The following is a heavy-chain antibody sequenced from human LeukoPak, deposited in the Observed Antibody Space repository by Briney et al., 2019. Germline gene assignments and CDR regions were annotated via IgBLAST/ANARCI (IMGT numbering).Heavy chain of an antibody. CDR2: IYYSGST. CDR1: GGSISSYY. Sequence: PSETLSLTCTVSGGSISSYYWSWIRQPPGKGLEWIGYIYYSGSTNYNPSLKSRVTISIDSSKNQYSLKLTSVTAEDTAVYYCARNLARGVADYWGQGTLVTVSS. J-gene: IGHJ4*02. CDR3: ARNLARGVADY. D-gene: IGHD6-13*01. V-gene: IGHV4-59*01.